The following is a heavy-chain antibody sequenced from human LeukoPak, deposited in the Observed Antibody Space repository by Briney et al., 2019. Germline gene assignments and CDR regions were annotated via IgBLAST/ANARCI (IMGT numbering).Heavy chain of an antibody. Sequence: PETLSLACSVSGASISSDYWSWIRQHPGKGLEWIGNIYSSETTKYNPSLRSRATISGETSKNQFSLKLSSVTAADTAVYYCARHFPYCGGDCPYYYMDVWGKGTTVTVSS. CDR3: ARHFPYCGGDCPYYYMDV. CDR1: GASISSDY. D-gene: IGHD2-21*02. CDR2: IYSSETT. V-gene: IGHV4-4*09. J-gene: IGHJ6*03.